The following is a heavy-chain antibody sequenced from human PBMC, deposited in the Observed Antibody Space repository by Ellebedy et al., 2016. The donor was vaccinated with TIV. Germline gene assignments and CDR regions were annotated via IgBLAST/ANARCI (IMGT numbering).Heavy chain of an antibody. D-gene: IGHD3-10*01. Sequence: GGSLRLXXAASGFTFSSYAMHWVRQAPGKGLEWVSGIRESGVNTYYADSVRGRFTISRDNTKNTLYLQMNSLRVKDTAVYYCAKLVWFGEPSSDPWGQGTLVTVSS. V-gene: IGHV3-23*01. CDR2: IRESGVNT. CDR3: AKLVWFGEPSSDP. J-gene: IGHJ5*02. CDR1: GFTFSSYA.